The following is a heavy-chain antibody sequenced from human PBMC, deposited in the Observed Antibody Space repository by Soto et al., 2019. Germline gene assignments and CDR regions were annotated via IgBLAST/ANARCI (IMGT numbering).Heavy chain of an antibody. D-gene: IGHD6-6*01. CDR2: ISWNSGSI. V-gene: IGHV3-9*01. CDR3: AKDSGAGNSYTSSSFDY. J-gene: IGHJ4*02. CDR1: GFSFDDYA. Sequence: EVQLVESGGGLVQPGRSLRLSCAASGFSFDDYAMHWVRQAPGKGLEWVSGISWNSGSIGYADSVRGRFTISRDNAKNSLYLRMNSLRADDTALYYCAKDSGAGNSYTSSSFDYWGPGTLVTVSS.